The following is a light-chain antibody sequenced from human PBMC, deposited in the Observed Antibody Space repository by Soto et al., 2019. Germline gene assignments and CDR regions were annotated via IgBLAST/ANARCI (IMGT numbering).Light chain of an antibody. CDR3: HQYNNWPWT. CDR2: GAS. Sequence: EIVLTQSPGTLSLSPGETATLSCRASQSVSINYLAWYQQKPGQAPRLPIYGASARAAGVPDRFSGSESETEFTLTISSLQAEDFALYYCHQYNNWPWTFGQGTKGDIK. J-gene: IGKJ1*01. V-gene: IGKV3-15*01. CDR1: QSVSIN.